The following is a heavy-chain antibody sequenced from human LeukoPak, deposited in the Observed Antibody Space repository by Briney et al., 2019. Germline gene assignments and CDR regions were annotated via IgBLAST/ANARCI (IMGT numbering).Heavy chain of an antibody. V-gene: IGHV3-23*01. CDR2: ISGSGGST. Sequence: GGSLRLSCAASGFTFSSYAMSWVRQAPGKGLEWVSAISGSGGSTYYTDSVKGRFTISRDNSKNTLYLQMNSLRAEDTAVYYCAKPQSYGDTTPDAFDIWGQGTMVTVSS. D-gene: IGHD1-26*01. CDR3: AKPQSYGDTTPDAFDI. CDR1: GFTFSSYA. J-gene: IGHJ3*02.